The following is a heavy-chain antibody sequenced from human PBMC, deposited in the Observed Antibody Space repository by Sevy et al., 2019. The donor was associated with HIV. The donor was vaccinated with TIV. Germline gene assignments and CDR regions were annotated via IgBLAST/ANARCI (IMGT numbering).Heavy chain of an antibody. CDR2: TYYRSKWYN. D-gene: IGHD5-12*01. Sequence: QSLSLTCAISGDSVSTNSAAWNWIRQSPSRGLEWLGRTYYRSKWYNDYAVSVKSRITINPDTSKNQFSLQLNSVTPEDMAVYYCARGGDGYILDAFDIWGQGRMVTVSS. V-gene: IGHV6-1*01. J-gene: IGHJ3*02. CDR3: ARGGDGYILDAFDI. CDR1: GDSVSTNSAA.